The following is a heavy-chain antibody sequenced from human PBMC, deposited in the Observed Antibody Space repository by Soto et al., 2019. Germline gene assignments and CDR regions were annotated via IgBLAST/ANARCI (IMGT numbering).Heavy chain of an antibody. CDR1: GFTFGDYA. CDR3: STNYYDSSGYDNWFDP. D-gene: IGHD3-22*01. V-gene: IGHV3-49*03. Sequence: GWSLRLSWTASGFTFGDYAMSWFRQAPGKGLEWVGFIRSKAYGGTTHYAASVKGRFTISRDDSKSIAYLQMNSLKTEDTAVYYCSTNYYDSSGYDNWFDPWGQGT. CDR2: IRSKAYGGTT. J-gene: IGHJ5*02.